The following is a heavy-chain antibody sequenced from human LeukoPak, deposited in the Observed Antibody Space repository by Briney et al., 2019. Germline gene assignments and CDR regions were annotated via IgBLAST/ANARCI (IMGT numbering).Heavy chain of an antibody. CDR2: IIPIFGTA. Sequence: GASVNVSCKASGGTFSSYAISWVRQAPGQGLEWMGGIIPIFGTANYAQKFQGRVTIAADESTSTAYMELSSLRSEDTAVYYCARAYDYGVQLGDYWGQGTLVTVSS. D-gene: IGHD4-17*01. V-gene: IGHV1-69*13. CDR3: ARAYDYGVQLGDY. CDR1: GGTFSSYA. J-gene: IGHJ4*02.